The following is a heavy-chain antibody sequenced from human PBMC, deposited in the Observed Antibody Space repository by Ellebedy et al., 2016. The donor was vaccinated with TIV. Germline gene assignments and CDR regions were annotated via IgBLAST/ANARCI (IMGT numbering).Heavy chain of an antibody. Sequence: GGSLRLSXAASGFTFNKYTMHWVRQAPGKGLQWVAGISNDGNSEFYAVSVKGRFTISRDNSHNTLHLQMNSLRPEDTAMYYCARDSGDTTTWWDNWFDPWGQGTLVTVSS. D-gene: IGHD2-8*02. CDR3: ARDSGDTTTWWDNWFDP. V-gene: IGHV3-30-3*01. CDR1: GFTFNKYT. CDR2: ISNDGNSE. J-gene: IGHJ5*02.